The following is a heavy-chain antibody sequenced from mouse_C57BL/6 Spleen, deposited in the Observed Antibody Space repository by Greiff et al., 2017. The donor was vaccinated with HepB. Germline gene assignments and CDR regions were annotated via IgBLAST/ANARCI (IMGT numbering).Heavy chain of an antibody. CDR1: GYTFTDYE. D-gene: IGHD1-1*01. CDR2: IDPETGGT. Sequence: QVQLQQSGAELVRPGASVTLSCKASGYTFTDYEMHWVKQTPVHGLEWIGAIDPETGGTAYNQKFKGKAILTADKSSSTAYMELRSLTSEDSAVYYCTGGSRYYFDYWGQGTTLTVSS. V-gene: IGHV1-15*01. CDR3: TGGSRYYFDY. J-gene: IGHJ2*01.